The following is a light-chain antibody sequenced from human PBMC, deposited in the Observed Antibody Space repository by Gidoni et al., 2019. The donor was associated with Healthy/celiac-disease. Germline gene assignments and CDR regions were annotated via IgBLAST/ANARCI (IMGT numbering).Light chain of an antibody. Sequence: DIQMTQSPSSLSASVGDRVTITSRASQSISSYLNWYQQKPGKATKLLIYAASSLQSGVPSRFSGSGSGTDFTLTISSLQPEDFATYYCQQSYSTTFGQGTKVEIK. CDR3: QQSYSTT. CDR2: AAS. V-gene: IGKV1-39*01. J-gene: IGKJ1*01. CDR1: QSISSY.